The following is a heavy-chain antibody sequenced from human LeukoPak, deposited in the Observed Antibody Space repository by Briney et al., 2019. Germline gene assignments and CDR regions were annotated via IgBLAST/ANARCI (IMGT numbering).Heavy chain of an antibody. CDR3: AKGYYADYFFDY. CDR2: LYSGGST. CDR1: GFTVSSNY. J-gene: IGHJ4*02. D-gene: IGHD4-17*01. V-gene: IGHV3-53*01. Sequence: GGSLRLSCAASGFTVSSNYMTWVRQAPGKGLEWVSVLYSGGSTYYADSVKGRFTISRDNSKNTLYLQMNSLRAEDTAVYYCAKGYYADYFFDYWGQGTMVTVSS.